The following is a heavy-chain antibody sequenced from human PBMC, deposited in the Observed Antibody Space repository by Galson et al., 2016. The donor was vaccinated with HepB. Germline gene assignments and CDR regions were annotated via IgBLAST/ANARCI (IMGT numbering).Heavy chain of an antibody. Sequence: SETLSLTCTVSGGSISTGFYYWGWIRQPPGKGLEWIGSFFNSGSTYYNPSLKSRVTISVDASKNQFSLKLSSVTAADTAVYYCAREIFGDFWSDHWGQGILVTVSS. CDR1: GGSISTGFYY. J-gene: IGHJ4*02. V-gene: IGHV4-39*07. D-gene: IGHD3-3*01. CDR3: AREIFGDFWSDH. CDR2: FFNSGST.